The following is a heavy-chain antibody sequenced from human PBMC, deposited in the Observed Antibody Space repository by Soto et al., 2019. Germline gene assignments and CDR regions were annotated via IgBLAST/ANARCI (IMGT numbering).Heavy chain of an antibody. V-gene: IGHV1-69*01. CDR1: GDSFSKYT. J-gene: IGHJ4*02. Sequence: QVQLVQSGAEVKKPGSSVRVSCKASGDSFSKYTVNWVRQAPRQGLEWMGGIIPRFGTTNFAPTLQDRVTITADESINTVYMELSSLRSEDSALYYCARGRGLYNSGLSQLDSXXXGTXVTVSS. CDR2: IIPRFGTT. CDR3: ARGRGLYNSGLSQLDS. D-gene: IGHD1-1*01.